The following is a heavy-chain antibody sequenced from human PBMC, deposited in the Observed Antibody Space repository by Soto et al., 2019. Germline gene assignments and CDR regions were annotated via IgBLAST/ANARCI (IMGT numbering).Heavy chain of an antibody. Sequence: QVQLQQWGAGLLKPSETLSLTCAVYGGSFSGYYWSWIRQPPGKGLEWIGEINHSGSTNYNPSLKSRVTISVDTSKNQFSLKLSSVTAVDTAVYYCARPLVPSNPPPYGYWGQGTLVTVSS. D-gene: IGHD3-10*01. CDR2: INHSGST. V-gene: IGHV4-34*01. CDR3: ARPLVPSNPPPYGY. J-gene: IGHJ4*02. CDR1: GGSFSGYY.